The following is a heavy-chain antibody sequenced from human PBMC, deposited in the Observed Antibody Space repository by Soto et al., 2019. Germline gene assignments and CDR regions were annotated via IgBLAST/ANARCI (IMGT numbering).Heavy chain of an antibody. CDR2: IYPGHSES. Sequence: GESLKISCKGSGYTFTGHWIGWVRLTPGRGLEWMGIIYPGHSESMYSPSFQGQVIMSVDESVNTAYLQRNSLKASDTAMYYCARHITHNRWSTLDHGGQGTLVTVSS. D-gene: IGHD2-15*01. CDR3: ARHITHNRWSTLDH. J-gene: IGHJ4*02. V-gene: IGHV5-51*01. CDR1: GYTFTGHW.